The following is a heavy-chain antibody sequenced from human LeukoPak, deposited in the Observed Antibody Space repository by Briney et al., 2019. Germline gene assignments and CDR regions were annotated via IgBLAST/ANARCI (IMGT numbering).Heavy chain of an antibody. J-gene: IGHJ6*03. V-gene: IGHV3-7*01. D-gene: IGHD6-19*01. CDR2: IKQDGSEK. Sequence: GGSLRLSCEASGFTFSSYWMSWVRQAPGKGLEWVANIKQDGSEKYYVDSVKGRFTISRDNAKNSLYLQMNSLRAEDTAVYYCARDGRAVAGIHYYYYMDVWGKGTTVTTSS. CDR3: ARDGRAVAGIHYYYYMDV. CDR1: GFTFSSYW.